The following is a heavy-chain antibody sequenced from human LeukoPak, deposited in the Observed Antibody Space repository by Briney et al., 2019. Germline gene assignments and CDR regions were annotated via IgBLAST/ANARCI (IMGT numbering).Heavy chain of an antibody. CDR2: IYSSGST. CDR3: ARFVFRGSGTIGNWFDP. Sequence: SETLSLTCTVSGGSISTYYWSWIRQPPGKGLEWIGHIYSSGSTDYNPSLKSRVSISIDTSRNQFSLKLSSVTAADTAVYYCARFVFRGSGTIGNWFDPWGQGTLVTVSS. V-gene: IGHV4-59*01. D-gene: IGHD3-10*01. J-gene: IGHJ5*02. CDR1: GGSISTYY.